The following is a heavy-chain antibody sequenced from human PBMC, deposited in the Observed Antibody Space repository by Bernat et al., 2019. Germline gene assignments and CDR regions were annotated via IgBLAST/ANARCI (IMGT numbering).Heavy chain of an antibody. CDR1: AFIFTDAW. D-gene: IGHD3-3*01. J-gene: IGHJ4*02. CDR3: NTDRITTFGRF. Sequence: EVQLVESGGDLVKPGESLRLSCATSAFIFTDAWMNWVRKAPGKGLEWVGRIKSKTDGGTTEYAAPVKGRFTISRDDSKNTVYLQMNSLKIEDTAIYYCNTDRITTFGRFWGQGTLVTVSS. V-gene: IGHV3-15*07. CDR2: IKSKTDGGTT.